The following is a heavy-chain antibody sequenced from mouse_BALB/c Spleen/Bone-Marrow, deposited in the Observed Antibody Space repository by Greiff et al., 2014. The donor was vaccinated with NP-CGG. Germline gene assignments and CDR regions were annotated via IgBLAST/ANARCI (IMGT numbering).Heavy chain of an antibody. CDR1: GFNIKDTY. CDR3: ASYYYGRSSFAC. V-gene: IGHV14-3*02. J-gene: IGHJ3*01. D-gene: IGHD1-1*01. CDR2: IDPANGNT. Sequence: VQLKESGAELVKPGASVKLSCTASGFNIKDTYIHWGKQRPEQGLEWIGRIDPANGNTKYDPKFQGKATITTDTSSNTAYLQLSSLTSEDTAVYYCASYYYGRSSFACWGQGTLVTVSA.